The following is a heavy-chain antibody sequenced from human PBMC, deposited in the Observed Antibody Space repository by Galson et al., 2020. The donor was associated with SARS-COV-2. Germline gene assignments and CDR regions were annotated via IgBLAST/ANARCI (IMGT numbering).Heavy chain of an antibody. CDR3: ARHSQWLTKYWYFDL. CDR1: GGSISSSSYY. V-gene: IGHV4-39*01. J-gene: IGHJ2*01. CDR2: IYYSGST. D-gene: IGHD5-12*01. Sequence: NPSETLSLTCTVSGGSISSSSYYWGWIRQPPGKGLEWIGSIYYSGSTYYNPSLKSRVTISVDTSKNQFSLKLSSVTAADTAVYYCARHSQWLTKYWYFDLWGRGTLVTVSS.